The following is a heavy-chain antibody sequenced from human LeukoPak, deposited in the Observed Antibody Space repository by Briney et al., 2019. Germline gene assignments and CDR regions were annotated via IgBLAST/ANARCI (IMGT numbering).Heavy chain of an antibody. CDR2: IYTSGST. CDR1: GGSISSYY. D-gene: IGHD1-26*01. J-gene: IGHJ5*02. CDR3: ARSPVGAKFWFDP. V-gene: IGHV4-4*07. Sequence: NPSETLSLTCTVSGGSISSYYWSWIRQPAGKGLEWIGRIYTSGSTNYNPSLKSRVTISVDTSKNQFSLKLNSVTAADTAVYYCARSPVGAKFWFDPWGQGTLVTVSS.